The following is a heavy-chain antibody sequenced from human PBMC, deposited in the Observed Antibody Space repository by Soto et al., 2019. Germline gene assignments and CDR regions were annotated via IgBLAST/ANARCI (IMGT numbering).Heavy chain of an antibody. J-gene: IGHJ4*01. CDR1: GFTFSAYA. CDR2: ITSVENM. V-gene: IGHV3-23*01. Sequence: EGQLLESGGGLVQPGGSLRLSCAASGFTFSAYAVNGVRQTPRKGLEWVAAITSVENMYYAASVKGRFTISRDNSRNTLYLQMNSLRAEDTAIYYCAKDITGAVAGPLDYWGHGTLVTVSS. CDR3: AKDITGAVAGPLDY. D-gene: IGHD6-13*01.